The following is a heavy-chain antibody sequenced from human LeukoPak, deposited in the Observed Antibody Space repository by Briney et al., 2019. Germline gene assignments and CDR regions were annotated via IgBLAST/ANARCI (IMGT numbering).Heavy chain of an antibody. D-gene: IGHD4-17*01. CDR3: VILTTVTTNYYYGMDV. V-gene: IGHV3-74*01. J-gene: IGHJ6*02. Sequence: PGGSLRLSCAASGFTFSSHWMHWVRQAPGKGLVWVSRINSDGSSISYADSVKGRFTISRDNAKNTLYLQMNSLRAEDTAVYYCVILTTVTTNYYYGMDVWGQGTTVTVSS. CDR1: GFTFSSHW. CDR2: INSDGSSI.